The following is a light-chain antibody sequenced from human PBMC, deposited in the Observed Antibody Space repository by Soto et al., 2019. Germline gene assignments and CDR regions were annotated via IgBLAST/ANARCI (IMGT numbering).Light chain of an antibody. J-gene: IGKJ1*01. CDR2: GAS. CDR1: QSVSSY. CDR3: QQYNNWPRGT. V-gene: IGKV3-15*01. Sequence: EIVLTQSPATLSLSPGERATLSFRASQSVSSYLAWYQQKPGQAPRLLIYGASTRATGIPARFSGSGSGTEFTLTISSLQSEDFAVYYCQQYNNWPRGTFGQGTKVDIK.